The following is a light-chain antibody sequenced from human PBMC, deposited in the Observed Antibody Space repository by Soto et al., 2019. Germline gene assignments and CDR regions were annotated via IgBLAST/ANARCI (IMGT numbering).Light chain of an antibody. V-gene: IGKV3-15*01. CDR1: QSVNSK. CDR2: GAS. J-gene: IGKJ4*01. Sequence: EIRRTQAPDSMSVSPGVRASLSCRAIQSVNSKLAWYQQKPGQAPRLVIYGASTRATGIPARLSGSGSGTEFLLTISMRETEDFAVYFWQQYYDWPLTFGGGTKVEIK. CDR3: QQYYDWPLT.